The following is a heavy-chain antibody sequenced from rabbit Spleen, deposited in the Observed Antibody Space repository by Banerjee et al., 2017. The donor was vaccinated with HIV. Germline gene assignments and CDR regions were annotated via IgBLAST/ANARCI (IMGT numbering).Heavy chain of an antibody. CDR2: INIVTGKS. J-gene: IGHJ6*01. CDR1: GVSFSDKDV. D-gene: IGHD6-1*01. V-gene: IGHV1S45*01. Sequence: EQLVESGGGLVKPEGSLTLTCKASGVSFSDKDVMCWVRQAPGKGLEWIACINIVTGKSVYASWAKGRFTMSRTSSTTVTLQMTSLTAADTATYFCARSTYGYADYGDLYYAAMDLWGPGTLVTVS. CDR3: ARSTYGYADYGDLYYAAMDL.